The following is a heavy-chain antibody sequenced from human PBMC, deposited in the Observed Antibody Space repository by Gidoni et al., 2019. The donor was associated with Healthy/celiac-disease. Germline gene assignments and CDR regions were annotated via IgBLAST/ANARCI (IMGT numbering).Heavy chain of an antibody. CDR1: GFTFSSYA. CDR2: ISSNGGST. J-gene: IGHJ6*02. V-gene: IGHV3-64*01. D-gene: IGHD6-13*01. Sequence: EVQLVESGGGLVQPGGSLRLSCAASGFTFSSYAMHWVRQAPGKGLEYVSAISSNGGSTYYANSVKGRFTISRDNSKNTLYLQMGSLRAEDMAVYYCARERSSWNRAGMDVWGQGTTVTVSS. CDR3: ARERSSWNRAGMDV.